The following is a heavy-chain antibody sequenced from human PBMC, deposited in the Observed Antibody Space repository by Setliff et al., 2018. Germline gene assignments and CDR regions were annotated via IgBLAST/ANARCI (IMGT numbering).Heavy chain of an antibody. Sequence: GASVKVSCKVSGYTLTELSMHWVRQAPGKGLEWMGWMNPNSGNTGYAQKFQGRVTMTRNTSISTAYMELSSLRSEDTAVYYCARDGINGLGNIWGQGTMVTVSS. CDR2: MNPNSGNT. CDR1: GYTLTELS. CDR3: ARDGINGLGNI. V-gene: IGHV1-8*01. D-gene: IGHD2-8*01. J-gene: IGHJ3*02.